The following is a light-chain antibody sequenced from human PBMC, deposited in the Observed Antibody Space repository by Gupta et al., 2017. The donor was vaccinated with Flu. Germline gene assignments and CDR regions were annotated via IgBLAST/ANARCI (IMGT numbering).Light chain of an antibody. CDR2: DDN. V-gene: IGLV1-51*01. J-gene: IGLJ2*01. Sequence: KVTISSSGVGSNIGVNNVSWYQNRPETAPNLLLVDDNMRPSGIPDRFSGSKYGTSATLTITGLQTGDAADYYCDPEDRRRTIGVFGGGTKLTVL. CDR1: GSNIGVNN. CDR3: DPEDRRRTIGV.